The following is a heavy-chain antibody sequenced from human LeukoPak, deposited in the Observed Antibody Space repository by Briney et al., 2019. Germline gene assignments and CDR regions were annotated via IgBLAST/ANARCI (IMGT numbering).Heavy chain of an antibody. D-gene: IGHD5-12*01. V-gene: IGHV3-48*03. CDR2: ISSSGSTI. CDR3: AREPYIGYDGGYYYYYYYMDV. J-gene: IGHJ6*03. Sequence: PGGSLRLSCAASGFTFSSYEMNWVRQAPGKGLEWVSYISSSGSTIYYADSVKGRFTISRDNAKNSLYLQMNSLRAEDTAVYYCAREPYIGYDGGYYYYYYYMDVWGKGTTVTVSS. CDR1: GFTFSSYE.